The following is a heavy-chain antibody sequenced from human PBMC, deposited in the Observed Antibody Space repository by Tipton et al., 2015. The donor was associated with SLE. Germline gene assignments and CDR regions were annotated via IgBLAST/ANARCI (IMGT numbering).Heavy chain of an antibody. CDR2: IYYSGST. D-gene: IGHD3-16*01. Sequence: TLSLTCTVSGGSISSHYWSWIRQPPGKGLEWIGYIYYSGSTNYNPSLKSRVTISVDTSKNQFSLKLSSVTAADTAVYYCARGEGLGEFDYWGQGTLVTVSS. CDR1: GGSISSHY. J-gene: IGHJ4*02. V-gene: IGHV4-59*11. CDR3: ARGEGLGEFDY.